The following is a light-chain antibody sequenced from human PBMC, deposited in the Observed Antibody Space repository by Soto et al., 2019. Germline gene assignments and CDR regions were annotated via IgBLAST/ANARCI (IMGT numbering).Light chain of an antibody. Sequence: IVLTQSPGTLSLSPGERTTLSCRASQSISRYLAWYQQKPGQGPRLLIYGASSRATGTPDRFSGSGSGTDFTLTISSLEPEDFAVYYCQQRGEWPPGATFGQGTRLEIK. CDR3: QQRGEWPPGAT. CDR1: QSISRY. CDR2: GAS. V-gene: IGKV3-11*01. J-gene: IGKJ5*01.